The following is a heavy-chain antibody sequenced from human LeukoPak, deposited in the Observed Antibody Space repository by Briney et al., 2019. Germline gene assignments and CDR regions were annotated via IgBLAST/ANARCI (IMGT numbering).Heavy chain of an antibody. J-gene: IGHJ4*02. CDR1: GFTFSSYE. Sequence: PGGSLRLSCAASGFTFSSYEMNWVRQAPGKGLEWVSYISSGSDTIFYADSVKGRFTVSRDNAKNLLYLQMYSLRAEDTAVYYCARPYCASTSCPTFEYWGQGTLVTVSS. D-gene: IGHD2-2*01. CDR3: ARPYCASTSCPTFEY. CDR2: ISSGSDTI. V-gene: IGHV3-48*01.